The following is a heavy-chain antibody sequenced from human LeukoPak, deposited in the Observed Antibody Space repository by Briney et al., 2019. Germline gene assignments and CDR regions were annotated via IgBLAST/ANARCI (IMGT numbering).Heavy chain of an antibody. Sequence: GGSLRLSCAASGFTFRTYAMNWVRHTPGKGLEWVSSIRSTSDTIFYADSVKGRFTISRDNATNSLYLQINNLRTEDTAVYCCTGRKVLSAARALDYWGQGTKVTVSS. V-gene: IGHV3-48*04. D-gene: IGHD2/OR15-2a*01. J-gene: IGHJ4*02. CDR3: TGRKVLSAARALDY. CDR1: GFTFRTYA. CDR2: IRSTSDTI.